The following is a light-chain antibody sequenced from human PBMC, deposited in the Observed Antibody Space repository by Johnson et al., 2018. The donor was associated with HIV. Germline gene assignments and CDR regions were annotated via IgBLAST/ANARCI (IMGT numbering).Light chain of an antibody. CDR1: SSNIVNNY. V-gene: IGLV1-51*02. Sequence: QSMLTQPPSVSAAPGQKVTISCSGSSSNIVNNYVSWYQQLPGTAPKLLMYENNKRPSGIPDRFSGSKSGTSATLGITGLQTGDEADYYCGTWDSSLSAGYVFGTGTKVTVL. J-gene: IGLJ1*01. CDR3: GTWDSSLSAGYV. CDR2: ENN.